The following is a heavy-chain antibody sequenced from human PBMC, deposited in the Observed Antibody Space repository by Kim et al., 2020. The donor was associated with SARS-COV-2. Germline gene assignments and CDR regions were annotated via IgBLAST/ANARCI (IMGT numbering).Heavy chain of an antibody. Sequence: GGSLRLSCAASGFTFDDYAMHWVRQAPGKGLEWVSGISWNSGSIGYADSVKGRFTISRDNAKNSLYLQMNSLRAEDTALYYCAKDRSEAAAGMGHYYYYGMDVWGQGTTVTVSS. CDR1: GFTFDDYA. V-gene: IGHV3-9*01. CDR3: AKDRSEAAAGMGHYYYYGMDV. CDR2: ISWNSGSI. D-gene: IGHD6-13*01. J-gene: IGHJ6*02.